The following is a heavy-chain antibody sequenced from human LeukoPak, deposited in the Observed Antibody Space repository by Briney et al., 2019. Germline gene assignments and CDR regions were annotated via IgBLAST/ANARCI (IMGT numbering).Heavy chain of an antibody. J-gene: IGHJ4*02. D-gene: IGHD6-19*01. CDR3: ARAGSGWSFDY. Sequence: SETLSLTCIVSGGSISSGTYYWGWIHQPPGKGLEWIGSIYYSGSTYYNPSLKSRVTISVDMSKNQFSLRLSSVTAADTAVYYCARAGSGWSFDYWGQGSLVTVSS. V-gene: IGHV4-39*07. CDR2: IYYSGST. CDR1: GGSISSGTYY.